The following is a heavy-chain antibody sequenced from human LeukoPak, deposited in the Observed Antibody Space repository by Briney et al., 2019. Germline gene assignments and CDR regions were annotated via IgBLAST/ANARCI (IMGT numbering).Heavy chain of an antibody. CDR2: INPRCGST. J-gene: IGHJ4*02. CDR1: GYTFTSYY. D-gene: IGHD3-3*01. CDR3: ARGNKATIFGY. Sequence: ASVKVSCKASGYTFTSYYMHWVRQAPGQGREGMGIINPRCGSTSYAQKFQGRVTMTRDMSTSTVYMELSSLRSEDTAVYYCARGNKATIFGYWGQGTLVTVSS. V-gene: IGHV1-46*01.